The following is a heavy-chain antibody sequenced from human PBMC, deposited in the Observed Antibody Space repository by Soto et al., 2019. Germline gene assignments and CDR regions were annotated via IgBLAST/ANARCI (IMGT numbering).Heavy chain of an antibody. CDR3: PKAPDMLERYFFDS. V-gene: IGHV3-23*01. J-gene: IGHJ4*02. Sequence: EVQLLESGGGLAQPGGSLRLSCAASGFTFSSYAMSWVRQAPGKGLEWVSGISASGGSTYYADSVKGRFTISRDNSKNTLNLQINSRRAEARAVYYVPKAPDMLERYFFDSWAREPWSPSPQ. CDR1: GFTFSSYA. CDR2: ISASGGST. D-gene: IGHD3-3*01.